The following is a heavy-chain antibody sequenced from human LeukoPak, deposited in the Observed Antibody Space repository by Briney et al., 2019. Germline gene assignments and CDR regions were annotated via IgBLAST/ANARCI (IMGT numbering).Heavy chain of an antibody. CDR1: GGSFSGYY. V-gene: IGHV4-34*01. J-gene: IGHJ4*02. CDR2: INHSGST. D-gene: IGHD2-15*01. Sequence: SETLSLTCAVYGGSFSGYYWSWIRQPPGKGLEWIGEINHSGSTNYNPSLKSRVTISVDTSKNQFSLKLSSVTAADTAVYYCARSPTGRYCSGGSCFPFDYWGQGTLVTVSS. CDR3: ARSPTGRYCSGGSCFPFDY.